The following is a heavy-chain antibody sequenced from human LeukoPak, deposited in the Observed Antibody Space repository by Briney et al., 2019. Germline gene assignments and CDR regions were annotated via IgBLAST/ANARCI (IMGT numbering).Heavy chain of an antibody. Sequence: GGSLRLSCAASGVTFNTYSMNWVRQAPGKGLEWLGYIRSSPFTIYYADSVIGRFTISTDNANNSLYLQMNSQRGEDTAVYYCVYQVQGVVKWGQGTLVTVSS. CDR1: GVTFNTYS. J-gene: IGHJ4*02. D-gene: IGHD2-2*01. V-gene: IGHV3-48*01. CDR3: VYQVQGVVK. CDR2: IRSSPFTI.